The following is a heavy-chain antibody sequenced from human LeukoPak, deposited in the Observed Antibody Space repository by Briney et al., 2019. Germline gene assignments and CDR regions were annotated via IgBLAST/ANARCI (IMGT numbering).Heavy chain of an antibody. CDR2: IVVGSGNT. J-gene: IGHJ4*02. CDR1: GFTFTSSA. CDR3: AAAPAVVVPAAIEIY. V-gene: IGHV1-58*01. Sequence: GASVKVSCKASGFTFTSSAVQWVRQARGQRLEWIGWIVVGSGNTNYAQKFQERVTITRDMSTSTAYMELSSLRSEDTAVYYCAAAPAVVVPAAIEIYWGQGTLVTVSS. D-gene: IGHD2-2*02.